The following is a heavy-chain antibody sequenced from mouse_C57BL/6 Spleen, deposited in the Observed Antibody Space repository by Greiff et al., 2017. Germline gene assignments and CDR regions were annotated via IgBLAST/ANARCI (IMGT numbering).Heavy chain of an antibody. J-gene: IGHJ1*03. CDR1: GFTFSDYG. Sequence: EVKVEESGGGLVKPGGSLKLSCAASGFTFSDYGMHWVRQAPEKGLEWVAYISSGSSTIYYADTVKGRFTISRDNAKNTLFLQMTSLRSEDTAMYYCARGAYALRYFDVWGTGTTVTVSS. CDR3: ARGAYALRYFDV. D-gene: IGHD2-14*01. V-gene: IGHV5-17*01. CDR2: ISSGSSTI.